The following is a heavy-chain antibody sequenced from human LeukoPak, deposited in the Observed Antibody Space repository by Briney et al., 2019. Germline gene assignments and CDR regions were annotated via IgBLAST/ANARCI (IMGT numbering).Heavy chain of an antibody. CDR3: AKAPKTASTDRLRGVSNYFDY. CDR2: ISGSGTTV. CDR1: GFTFSDFY. J-gene: IGHJ4*02. V-gene: IGHV3-11*01. Sequence: PGGSLRLSCAASGFTFSDFYMNWIRQAPGKGLEWISYISGSGTTVYFTDSVKGRFTISRDNAKNSLYLQMNSLRAEDTAVYYCAKAPKTASTDRLRGVSNYFDYWGQGTLVTVSS. D-gene: IGHD3-10*01.